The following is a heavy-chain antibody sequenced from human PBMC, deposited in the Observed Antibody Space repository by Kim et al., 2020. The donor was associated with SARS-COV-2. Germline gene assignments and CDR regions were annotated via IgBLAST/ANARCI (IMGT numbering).Heavy chain of an antibody. Sequence: YADSVKGRFTISRDNSKNTLYLLMNSLRAEDTAVYYCAKSAGWMDYGMDVWGQGTTVTVSS. J-gene: IGHJ6*02. V-gene: IGHV3-23*01. CDR3: AKSAGWMDYGMDV. D-gene: IGHD6-19*01.